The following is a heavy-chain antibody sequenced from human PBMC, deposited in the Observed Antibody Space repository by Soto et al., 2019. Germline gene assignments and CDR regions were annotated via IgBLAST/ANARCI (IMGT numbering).Heavy chain of an antibody. CDR2: IYSGGST. CDR3: ARGPVVVITYLDY. V-gene: IGHV3-66*01. D-gene: IGHD3-22*01. J-gene: IGHJ4*02. CDR1: GFTVSSNY. Sequence: EVQLVESGGGLVQPGGSLRLSCAASGFTVSSNYMSWVRQAPGKGLEWVSVIYSGGSTYYADSVKGRFTISRDNSKNTLYLQMNSLRAEDTAVYYCARGPVVVITYLDYWGQGTLVTVSS.